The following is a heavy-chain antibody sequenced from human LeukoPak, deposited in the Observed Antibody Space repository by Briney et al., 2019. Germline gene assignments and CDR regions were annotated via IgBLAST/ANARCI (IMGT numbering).Heavy chain of an antibody. D-gene: IGHD6-19*01. CDR2: IIPIFGTA. V-gene: IGHV1-69*13. J-gene: IGHJ6*03. CDR3: AGSSGWYVPYYYYYYYMDV. CDR1: GGTFSSYA. Sequence: VKVSCKASGGTFSSYAISWVRQAPGQGLEWMGGIIPIFGTANYAQKFQGRVTITADKSTSTAYMELSSLRSEDTAVYYCAGSSGWYVPYYYYYYYMDVWGKGTTVTVSS.